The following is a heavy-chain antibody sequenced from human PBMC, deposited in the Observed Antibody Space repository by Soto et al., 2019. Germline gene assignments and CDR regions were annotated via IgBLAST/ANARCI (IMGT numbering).Heavy chain of an antibody. D-gene: IGHD5-12*01. CDR1: GFTFSSYA. V-gene: IGHV3-23*01. Sequence: GGSLRLSCAASGFTFSSYAMHWVRQAPGKGLEWVSAIRGSGGNTYYADSVKGRFTISRDNSKNTLYLQMNSLRAEDTAVYYCAKNLVATDDAFDIWGQGTMVTVSS. CDR3: AKNLVATDDAFDI. J-gene: IGHJ3*02. CDR2: IRGSGGNT.